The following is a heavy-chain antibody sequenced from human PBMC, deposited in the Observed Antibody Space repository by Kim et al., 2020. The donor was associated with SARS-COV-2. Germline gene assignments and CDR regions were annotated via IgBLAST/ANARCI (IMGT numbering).Heavy chain of an antibody. CDR3: ARDEQHRQQLVHYYYYYGMDV. V-gene: IGHV3-30*01. J-gene: IGHJ6*02. Sequence: FTISRDNSKNTLYLQMNSLRAEDTAVYYCARDEQHRQQLVHYYYYYGMDVWGQGTTVTVSS. D-gene: IGHD6-13*01.